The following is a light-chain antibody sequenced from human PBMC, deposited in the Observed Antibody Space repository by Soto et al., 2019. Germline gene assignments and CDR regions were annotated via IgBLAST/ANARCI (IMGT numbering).Light chain of an antibody. CDR2: GAY. Sequence: EIVLTQSPGTLSLSPGERATLSCRASQSVSSSYLAWYQQTPGQALRLLIYGAYSRATGIPDRFSGSGSGTDFTLTISRLEPEDLAVYYCQQYGSSPLYTFGEGTKLEIK. CDR1: QSVSSSY. V-gene: IGKV3-20*01. CDR3: QQYGSSPLYT. J-gene: IGKJ2*01.